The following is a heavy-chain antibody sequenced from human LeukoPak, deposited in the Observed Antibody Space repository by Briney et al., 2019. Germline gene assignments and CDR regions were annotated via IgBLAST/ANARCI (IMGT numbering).Heavy chain of an antibody. CDR1: GFTFSSYA. CDR2: ISGSGGST. Sequence: PGGSLRLSCAASGFTFSSYAMSWVRQAPGKGLEWVSAISGSGGSTYYADSVKGRFTISRDNSKNTLYLQMNSLRAEDTAVYYCAKLGDSGSYCSYFDYWGQGTLVTVSS. V-gene: IGHV3-23*01. CDR3: AKLGDSGSYCSYFDY. J-gene: IGHJ4*02. D-gene: IGHD1-26*01.